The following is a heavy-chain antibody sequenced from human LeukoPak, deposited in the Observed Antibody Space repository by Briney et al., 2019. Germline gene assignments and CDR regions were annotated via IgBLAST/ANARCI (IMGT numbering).Heavy chain of an antibody. CDR3: ATDGKLGYYDTSGFFPDY. Sequence: GGSLRLSCAASGFTVSSNYMNWVRQAPGKGLEWVSVMYSGGSTFYGDSVKGRFTISRDNSKNTLNLQMNGLRAEDTAVYYCATDGKLGYYDTSGFFPDYWGQGTLVTVSS. CDR2: MYSGGST. J-gene: IGHJ4*02. D-gene: IGHD3-22*01. CDR1: GFTVSSNY. V-gene: IGHV3-66*01.